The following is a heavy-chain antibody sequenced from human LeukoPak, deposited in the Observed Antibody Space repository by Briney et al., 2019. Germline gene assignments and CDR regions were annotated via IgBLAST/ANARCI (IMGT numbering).Heavy chain of an antibody. CDR1: GFTFNTYW. CDR3: ARGGDHHGFDY. D-gene: IGHD4-17*01. Sequence: GGSLRLSCAASGFTFNTYWIHWVRQAPGEGLVWVSRINSGGSDTIYAESVKGRFTISRDNAKNTVYLQMNSLRAEDTAVYFCARGGDHHGFDYWGQGTLVTVSS. J-gene: IGHJ4*02. CDR2: INSGGSDT. V-gene: IGHV3-74*01.